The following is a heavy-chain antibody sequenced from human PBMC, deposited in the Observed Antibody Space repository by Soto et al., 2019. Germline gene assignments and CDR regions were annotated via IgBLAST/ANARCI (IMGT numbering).Heavy chain of an antibody. CDR3: ARSGCSGGSCLAPYYYYGMDV. J-gene: IGHJ6*02. V-gene: IGHV1-18*01. Sequence: GASVKVSCKASGVTFTNDIISWVRQAPGQGLEWMGWISAYNGNTNYAQKLQGRVTMTTDTSTSTAYMELRSLRSDDTAVYYCARSGCSGGSCLAPYYYYGMDVWGQGTTVTVSS. D-gene: IGHD2-15*01. CDR2: ISAYNGNT. CDR1: GVTFTNDI.